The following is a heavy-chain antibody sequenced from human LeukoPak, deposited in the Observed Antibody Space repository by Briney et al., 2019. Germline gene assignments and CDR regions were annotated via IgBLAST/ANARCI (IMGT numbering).Heavy chain of an antibody. CDR3: ARGDGVYSSGYRGDY. CDR2: INPSGGST. D-gene: IGHD3-22*01. Sequence: GGSLRLSCAASGFTFSSYGMHWVRQAPGQGLEWMGIINPSGGSTSYAQKFQGRVTMTRDTSTSTVYMELSSLRSEDTAVYYCARGDGVYSSGYRGDYWGQGTLVTVSS. J-gene: IGHJ4*02. CDR1: GFTFSSYG. V-gene: IGHV1-46*01.